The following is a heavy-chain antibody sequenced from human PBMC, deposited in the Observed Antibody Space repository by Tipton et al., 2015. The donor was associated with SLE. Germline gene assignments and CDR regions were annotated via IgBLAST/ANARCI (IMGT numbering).Heavy chain of an antibody. CDR2: ISSSGYTI. V-gene: IGHV3-48*03. CDR3: ASGAWQWLI. CDR1: GFTFSSYE. J-gene: IGHJ4*02. D-gene: IGHD6-19*01. Sequence: SLRLSCAASGFTFSSYEMNWVRQAPGKGLEWVSYISSSGYTIYYADSVKGRFTISRDNAKNSLYLQMNSLRAEDTAVYYCASGAWQWLIWCQGTLVTVSS.